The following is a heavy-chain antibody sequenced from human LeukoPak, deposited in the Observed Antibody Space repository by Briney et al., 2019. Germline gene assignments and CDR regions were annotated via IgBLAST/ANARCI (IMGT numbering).Heavy chain of an antibody. V-gene: IGHV3-48*04. CDR2: ISSSGSTI. CDR1: GFTFSSYS. J-gene: IGHJ4*02. D-gene: IGHD4-17*01. CDR3: TTDSGDYGDYVRK. Sequence: GGSLRLSCAASGFTFSSYSMNWVRQAPGKGLEWVSYISSSGSTIYYADSVKGRFTISRDNAKNSLYLQMNSLRAEDTAVYYCTTDSGDYGDYVRKWGQGTLVTVSS.